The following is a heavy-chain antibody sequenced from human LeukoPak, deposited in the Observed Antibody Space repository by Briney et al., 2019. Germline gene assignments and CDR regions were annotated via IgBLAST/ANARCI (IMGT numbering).Heavy chain of an antibody. Sequence: PGGSLRLSCAASGFTFSSYSMNWVRQAPGKGLEWVSHITSSSSTIYYADSVKGRFTISRDNAKNSLCLQMDSLRAEDTAVFYCARDGTGHFDYWGQGTLVTVSS. CDR3: ARDGTGHFDY. CDR1: GFTFSSYS. J-gene: IGHJ4*02. V-gene: IGHV3-48*01. CDR2: ITSSSSTI.